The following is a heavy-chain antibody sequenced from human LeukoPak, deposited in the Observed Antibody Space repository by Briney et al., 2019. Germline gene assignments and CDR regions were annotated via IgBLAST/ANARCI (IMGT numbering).Heavy chain of an antibody. CDR3: ARDLGYSSSWHHFDY. Sequence: PGRSLRLSCAASGFTFSSYAMHWVRQAPGKGLEWVAVISYDGSNKYYADSVKGRFTISRDNSKNTLYLQMNSLRAEDTAVYYCARDLGYSSSWHHFDYWGQGTLVTVPS. V-gene: IGHV3-30-3*01. CDR1: GFTFSSYA. D-gene: IGHD6-13*01. J-gene: IGHJ4*02. CDR2: ISYDGSNK.